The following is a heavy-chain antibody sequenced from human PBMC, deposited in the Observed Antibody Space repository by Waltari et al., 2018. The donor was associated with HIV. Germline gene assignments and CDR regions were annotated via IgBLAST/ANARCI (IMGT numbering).Heavy chain of an antibody. D-gene: IGHD3-16*01. V-gene: IGHV4-59*12. CDR2: VYSSASTKCSSGTT. CDR1: GTSMMTFY. J-gene: IGHJ3*02. Sequence: VQLQESGPRLVKPAETLSLTCNVSGTSMMTFYWSWIRKSQGSGAEWIGSVYSSASTKCSSGTTIYNPSLTSRVTISLAISKSQFSLSVLSVTAADTATYYCSRGNCNRGSCFVLGFPFDMWGQGATVIVSS. CDR3: SRGNCNRGSCFVLGFPFDM.